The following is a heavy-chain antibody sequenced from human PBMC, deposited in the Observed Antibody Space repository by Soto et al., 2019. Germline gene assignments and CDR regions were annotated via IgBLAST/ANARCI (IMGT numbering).Heavy chain of an antibody. Sequence: SVKVSCKASGGTFSSYAISWVRQAPGQGLEWMGGIIPIFGTANYAQKFQGRVTITADESTSTAYMELSSLRSEDTAVYYCARDRRITIFGVVRVGYYYYGMDVWGQGTTVTVSS. CDR1: GGTFSSYA. J-gene: IGHJ6*02. V-gene: IGHV1-69*13. D-gene: IGHD3-3*01. CDR2: IIPIFGTA. CDR3: ARDRRITIFGVVRVGYYYYGMDV.